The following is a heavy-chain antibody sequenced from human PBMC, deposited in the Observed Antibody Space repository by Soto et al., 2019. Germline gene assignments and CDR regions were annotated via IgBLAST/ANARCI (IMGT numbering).Heavy chain of an antibody. J-gene: IGHJ4*02. Sequence: QVQLVESGGGVVQPGRSLRLSCAASGFTFSSYAMHWVRQAPGKGLEWVAVISYDGSNKYYADSVKGRFTISRDNSKNTLYLQMNSLRAEDTAVYYCARDSTVGADYFDSWGQGTLVTFSS. CDR3: ARDSTVGADYFDS. V-gene: IGHV3-30-3*01. CDR1: GFTFSSYA. CDR2: ISYDGSNK. D-gene: IGHD3-16*01.